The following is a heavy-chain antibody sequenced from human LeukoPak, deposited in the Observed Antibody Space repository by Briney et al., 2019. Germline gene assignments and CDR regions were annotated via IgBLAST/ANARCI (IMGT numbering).Heavy chain of an antibody. Sequence: GGSLRLPCAASGLTFSSYAMHWVRQAPGKGLEWVAVLSYAGINKYYADSVKGRFTISSDNSKNTLYLQVNSLRAEDTAVYYCARERIKDYYYGMDVWGQGTTVTVSS. CDR1: GLTFSSYA. J-gene: IGHJ6*02. CDR2: LSYAGINK. CDR3: ARERIKDYYYGMDV. V-gene: IGHV3-30*04. D-gene: IGHD3-10*01.